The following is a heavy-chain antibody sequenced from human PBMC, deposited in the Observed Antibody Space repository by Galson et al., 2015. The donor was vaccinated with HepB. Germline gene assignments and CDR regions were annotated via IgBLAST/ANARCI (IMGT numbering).Heavy chain of an antibody. CDR1: GFTFIDYD. D-gene: IGHD6-13*01. CDR3: AKGAYCHGGYCVTAAGAPTGD. J-gene: IGHJ4*02. Sequence: SLRLSCAASGFTFIDYDMSWVRQAPGKGLEWVSSISGGGSSTYYVDSVKGRFTISRDTSRKTLFLQMNSLRAEDTAVYYCAKGAYCHGGYCVTAAGAPTGDWGQGTLVTVSS. V-gene: IGHV3-23*01. CDR2: ISGGGSST.